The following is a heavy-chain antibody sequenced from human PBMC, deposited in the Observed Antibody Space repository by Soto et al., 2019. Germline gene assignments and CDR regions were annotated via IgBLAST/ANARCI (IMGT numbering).Heavy chain of an antibody. D-gene: IGHD3-22*01. CDR1: GFTFSSYG. CDR2: VSYDGSNK. Sequence: QVQLVESGGGVVQPGRSLRLSCAASGFTFSSYGVHWVRQAPGKGLEWVASVSYDGSNKHYADSVKGRFTISRDNSRNTRDMQMNRLRAEDKAVYYCAKDTYYYDRSGYYTYDHWGQGTQVTVSS. V-gene: IGHV3-30*18. J-gene: IGHJ4*02. CDR3: AKDTYYYDRSGYYTYDH.